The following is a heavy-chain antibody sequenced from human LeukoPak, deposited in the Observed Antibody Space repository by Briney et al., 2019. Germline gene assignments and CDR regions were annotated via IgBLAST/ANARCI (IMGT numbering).Heavy chain of an antibody. CDR2: INHSGST. J-gene: IGHJ3*02. V-gene: IGHV4-34*01. CDR1: GGSFSCYY. Sequence: TSETLSLTCAVYGGSFSCYYWSWIRQPPGKGLEWIGEINHSGSTNYNPSLKSRVTISVDTYKNQFSLKLSSVTAADTAVYYCARGRNRVAAAGTKSAAFDIWGQGTMVTVSS. D-gene: IGHD6-13*01. CDR3: ARGRNRVAAAGTKSAAFDI.